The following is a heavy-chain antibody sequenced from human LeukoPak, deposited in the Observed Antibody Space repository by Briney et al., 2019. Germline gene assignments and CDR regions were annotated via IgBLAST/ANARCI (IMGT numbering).Heavy chain of an antibody. V-gene: IGHV4-39*01. CDR2: FYYTGNT. CDR3: ARHRYYDSSGYYFDQ. CDR1: GGSISSSGYY. Sequence: SETLSLTCTVSGGSISSSGYYWDWIRQPPEKGLEWIGSFYYTGNTYYNPSLKSRVTISVDTSKNQFSLKLSSVTAADTAVYHCARHRYYDSSGYYFDQWGQGTLVTVSS. D-gene: IGHD3-22*01. J-gene: IGHJ4*02.